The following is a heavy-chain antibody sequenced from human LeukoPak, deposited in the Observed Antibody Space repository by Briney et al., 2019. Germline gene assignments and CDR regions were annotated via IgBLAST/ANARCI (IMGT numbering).Heavy chain of an antibody. D-gene: IGHD3-3*01. J-gene: IGHJ3*02. V-gene: IGHV4-34*01. CDR1: GGSFSGYY. CDR2: INHSGST. Sequence: SETLSLTCAVYGGSFSGYYWSWIRQPPGKGLEWIGEINHSGSTNYNPSLKSRVTISVDTSKNQSSLKLSSVTAADTAVYYCARGRRTIFGVVTLHDAFDIWGQGTMVTVSS. CDR3: ARGRRTIFGVVTLHDAFDI.